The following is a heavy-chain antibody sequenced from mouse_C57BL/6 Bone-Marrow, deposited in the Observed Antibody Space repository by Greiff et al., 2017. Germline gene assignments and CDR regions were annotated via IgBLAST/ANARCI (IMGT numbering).Heavy chain of an antibody. CDR1: GYTFTSYT. J-gene: IGHJ3*01. D-gene: IGHD2-4*01. CDR2: INPSSGYT. V-gene: IGHV1-4*01. CDR3: ARLYYDYDGFAY. Sequence: VQLQQSGAELARPGASVKMSCKASGYTFTSYTMHWVKQRPGQGLEWIGYINPSSGYTKYNQKFKDKATLTADKSSSTAYMQLSSLTSEDSAVYYCARLYYDYDGFAYWGQGTRVTVSA.